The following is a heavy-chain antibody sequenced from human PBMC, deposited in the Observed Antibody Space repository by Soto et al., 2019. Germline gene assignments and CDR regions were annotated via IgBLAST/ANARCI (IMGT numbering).Heavy chain of an antibody. CDR3: ARHLGNYGEWAFDF. D-gene: IGHD4-17*01. V-gene: IGHV4-39*01. CDR1: GVSISESSHY. CDR2: IYYTGRT. Sequence: QLLLQESGPGLVKPSETLSLTCAVSGVSISESSHYWAWIRQPPGKGLEWIASIYYTGRTYYNPPLRRRLPTAIDTSRDQFSLNLSSVTAADMAVYYCARHLGNYGEWAFDFWGQGTLVPVSS. J-gene: IGHJ4*02.